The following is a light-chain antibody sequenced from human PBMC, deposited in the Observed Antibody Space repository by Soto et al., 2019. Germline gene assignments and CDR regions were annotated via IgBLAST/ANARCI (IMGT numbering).Light chain of an antibody. V-gene: IGLV1-51*01. Sequence: QSVLTQPPSVSAAPGQTVTISCSGGSSNIGSFYVSWYQQLPGAAPKLLIYDNNKRPSGIPARFSGSKSGASATLGITGLQTGDEADYYCGTWDSSLSAGVFGGGTKLTVL. J-gene: IGLJ3*02. CDR1: SSNIGSFY. CDR2: DNN. CDR3: GTWDSSLSAGV.